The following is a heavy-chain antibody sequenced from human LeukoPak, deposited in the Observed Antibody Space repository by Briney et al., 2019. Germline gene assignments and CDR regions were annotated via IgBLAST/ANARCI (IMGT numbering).Heavy chain of an antibody. CDR3: ARERVMIVGGGSFDY. Sequence: SVRVSCKASGGTFSSYAISWVRQAPGQGLEWMGGIIPIFGTANYAQKFQGRVTITADESTSTAYMELSSLRSEDTAVYYCARERVMIVGGGSFDYWGQGTLVTVSS. D-gene: IGHD3-22*01. CDR1: GGTFSSYA. V-gene: IGHV1-69*13. J-gene: IGHJ4*02. CDR2: IIPIFGTA.